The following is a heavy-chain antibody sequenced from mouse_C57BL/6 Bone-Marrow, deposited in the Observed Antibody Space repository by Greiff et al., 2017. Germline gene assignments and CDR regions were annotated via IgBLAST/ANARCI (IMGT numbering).Heavy chain of an antibody. V-gene: IGHV1-36*01. CDR1: GFTFTDYY. J-gene: IGHJ1*03. CDR2: VYPYNGGT. D-gene: IGHD1-1*01. CDR3: ARDRLTTVVANWYFDV. Sequence: VQLQQSGPVLVKPGPSVKISCKASGFTFTDYYMHWVKQSHGKSLEWIGLVYPYNGGTSYNQKFKGKATLTVDTSSSTAYMELNSLTSEDSAVYYCARDRLTTVVANWYFDVWGTGTTVTVSS.